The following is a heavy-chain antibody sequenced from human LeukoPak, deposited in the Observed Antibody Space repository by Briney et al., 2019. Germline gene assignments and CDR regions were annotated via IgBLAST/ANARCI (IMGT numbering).Heavy chain of an antibody. CDR1: GGSFSGYY. D-gene: IGHD3-16*01. J-gene: IGHJ4*02. V-gene: IGHV4-34*01. Sequence: PSETLSLTCAVYGGSFSGYYWSWTRQPPGKGLEWIGEINHSGSTNYNPSLKGRVTIPVDTSKNQFSLKLSSVTAADTAVYYCARVMITFGGVSHIDYWGREPWSPSPQ. CDR2: INHSGST. CDR3: ARVMITFGGVSHIDY.